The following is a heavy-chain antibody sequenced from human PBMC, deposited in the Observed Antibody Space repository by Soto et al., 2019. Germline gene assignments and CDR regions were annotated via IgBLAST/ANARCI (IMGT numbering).Heavy chain of an antibody. D-gene: IGHD3-3*01. CDR2: IYYSGST. CDR1: GGSISSGDYY. Sequence: SETLSLTCTVSGGSISSGDYYWSWVRQPPGKGLEWIGYIYYSGSTYYNPSLKSRVTISVDTSKNQFSLKLSSVTAADTAVYYCARETGGSVSGVVIIPHFDYWGQGTLVTVSS. CDR3: ARETGGSVSGVVIIPHFDY. V-gene: IGHV4-30-4*01. J-gene: IGHJ4*02.